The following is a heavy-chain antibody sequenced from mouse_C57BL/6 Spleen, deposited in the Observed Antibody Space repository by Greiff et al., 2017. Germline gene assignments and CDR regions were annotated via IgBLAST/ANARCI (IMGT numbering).Heavy chain of an antibody. CDR2: ISSGSSTI. J-gene: IGHJ3*01. CDR1: GFTFSDYG. D-gene: IGHD2-4*01. V-gene: IGHV5-17*01. Sequence: EVKLMESGGGLVKPGGSLKLSCAASGFTFSDYGMHWVRQAPEEGLEWVAYISSGSSTIYYADTVKGRFTISRDNAKNTLFLQMTSLRSEDTAMYYCARPGDYDEGFAYCGQGTLVTVSA. CDR3: ARPGDYDEGFAY.